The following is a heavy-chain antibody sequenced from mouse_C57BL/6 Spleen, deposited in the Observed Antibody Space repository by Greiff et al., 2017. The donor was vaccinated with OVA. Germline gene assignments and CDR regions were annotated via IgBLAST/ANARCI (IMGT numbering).Heavy chain of an antibody. CDR3: ARMDY. Sequence: EVKLVESGGGLVKPGGSLKLSCAASGFTFSDYGMHWVRQAPEKGLEWVAYISSGSSTIYYADTVTGRFTISRDNAKNTLFLHMTSLRSEDTAMYYCARMDYWGQGTSVTVSS. CDR2: ISSGSSTI. V-gene: IGHV5-17*01. CDR1: GFTFSDYG. J-gene: IGHJ4*01.